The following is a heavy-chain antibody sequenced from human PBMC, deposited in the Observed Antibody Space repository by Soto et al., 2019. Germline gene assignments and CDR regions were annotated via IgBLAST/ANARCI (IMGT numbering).Heavy chain of an antibody. D-gene: IGHD2-2*03. CDR3: ARDSFVGYWRGTNCHDAFDI. V-gene: IGHV4-30-4*01. CDR2: IYYSGST. CDR1: GGSISSGDYY. J-gene: IGHJ3*02. Sequence: QVQLQESGPGLVKPSQTLSLTCTVSGGSISSGDYYWSWIRQPPGKGLEWIGYIYYSGSTYYNPSLKSRPTISVDTAKIQVSLKLSSVTAADTTVYYCARDSFVGYWRGTNCHDAFDIWGQGTMVTASS.